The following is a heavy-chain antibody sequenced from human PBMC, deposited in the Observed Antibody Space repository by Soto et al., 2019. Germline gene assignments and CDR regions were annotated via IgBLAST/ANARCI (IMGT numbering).Heavy chain of an antibody. CDR3: ARCVFP. V-gene: IGHV4-31*03. Sequence: QVQLQESGPGLVKPSQTLSLTCTVSGGSISSGGYYWNWIRQHPGKGLEWIGYIYYIGSTYYNPSLKRRVTISLDTSKNQFSLKLSSVTAADTAVCFCARCVFPWGQGTLVTVSS. J-gene: IGHJ5*02. CDR1: GGSISSGGYY. CDR2: IYYIGST.